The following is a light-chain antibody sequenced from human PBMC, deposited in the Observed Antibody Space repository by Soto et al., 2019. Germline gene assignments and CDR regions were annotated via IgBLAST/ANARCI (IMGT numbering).Light chain of an antibody. V-gene: IGLV1-40*01. J-gene: IGLJ1*01. CDR1: SSNIGARYD. CDR3: QSYDSSLSGSI. CDR2: GNT. Sequence: QSVLTQPPSVSGAPGQRVTISCTGSSSNIGARYDVHWYQQLPGTAPKLLIYGNTNRPSGVPDRFSGSKSGTSASLAITGLQAEDEADYYCQSYDSSLSGSIFGNGTKVTVL.